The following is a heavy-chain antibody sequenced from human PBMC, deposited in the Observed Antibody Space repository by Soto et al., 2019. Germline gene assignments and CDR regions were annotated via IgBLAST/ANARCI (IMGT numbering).Heavy chain of an antibody. CDR2: IRSKANNYAT. J-gene: IGHJ5*02. D-gene: IGHD6-13*01. CDR1: GFSFSGSP. CDR3: TAADVGPGWFDP. V-gene: IGHV3-73*01. Sequence: EVQLVESGGGLVQPGGSLKLSCAASGFSFSGSPMYWVRQASGKGLEWVGRIRSKANNYATAYAASVKGRFTISRDDSKTTVYLQMNSLKTEDTAVYYCTAADVGPGWFDPWGQGTLVTVSS.